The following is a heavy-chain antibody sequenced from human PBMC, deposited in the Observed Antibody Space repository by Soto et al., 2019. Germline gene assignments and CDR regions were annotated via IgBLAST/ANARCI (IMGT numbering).Heavy chain of an antibody. D-gene: IGHD1-26*01. Sequence: SETLSLTCAVSGGSISSGGYSWSWIRQPPGKSLEWIGYIYHSGSTYYNPSLKSRVTISVDRSKNQFSLKLSSVTAADTAVYYCARDAWENWFDPWGQGTLVTVSS. J-gene: IGHJ5*02. CDR3: ARDAWENWFDP. CDR1: GGSISSGGYS. CDR2: IYHSGST. V-gene: IGHV4-30-2*01.